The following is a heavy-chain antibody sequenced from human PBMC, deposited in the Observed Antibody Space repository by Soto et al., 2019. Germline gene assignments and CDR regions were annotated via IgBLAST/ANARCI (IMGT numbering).Heavy chain of an antibody. Sequence: QVQLQQWGAGLLKPSETLSLTCAVYGGSFSGYYWSWIRQPPGKGLEWIGEINHSGSTNYNPSLKSRVTISGDTSKNQFSLKLSSVTAADTAVYYCARAQNDCVWGSTRHYFDFWGQGTLVTVSS. CDR3: ARAQNDCVWGSTRHYFDF. D-gene: IGHD3-16*01. J-gene: IGHJ4*02. V-gene: IGHV4-34*01. CDR2: INHSGST. CDR1: GGSFSGYY.